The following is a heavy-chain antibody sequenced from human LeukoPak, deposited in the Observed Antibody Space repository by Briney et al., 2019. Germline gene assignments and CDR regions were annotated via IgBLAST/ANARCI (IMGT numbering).Heavy chain of an antibody. V-gene: IGHV3-7*01. CDR2: IGNDGSDK. Sequence: PGGSLRLSCTVSGFPFSTYYMGWLRQTAGKGLEWVAMIGNDGSDKYYVGSLKGRFTISRDNAKNSLFLQMSSLTAEDTALHYCAFPVREPQLWGRGTLVTVSS. CDR1: GFPFSTYY. J-gene: IGHJ1*01. CDR3: AFPVREPQL. D-gene: IGHD3-10*01.